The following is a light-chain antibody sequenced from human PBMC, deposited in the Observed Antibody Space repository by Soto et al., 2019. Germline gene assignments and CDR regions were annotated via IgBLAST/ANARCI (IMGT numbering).Light chain of an antibody. CDR1: SSNIGAGYD. CDR2: NNN. J-gene: IGLJ1*01. CDR3: CSYAGSYTYV. V-gene: IGLV1-40*01. Sequence: QSVLTQPPSVSGAPGQRVTISCTGSSSNIGAGYDVHWYQQFPGTAPKLLIYNNNNRPSGVPHRFSGSTSGTSASLAITGLQADDEADYYCCSYAGSYTYVFGTGTKVTVL.